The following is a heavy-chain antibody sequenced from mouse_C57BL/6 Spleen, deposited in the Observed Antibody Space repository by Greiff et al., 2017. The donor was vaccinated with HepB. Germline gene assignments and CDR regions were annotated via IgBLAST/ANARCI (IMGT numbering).Heavy chain of an antibody. V-gene: IGHV3-6*01. Sequence: EVKLVESGPGLVKPSQSLSLTCSVTGYSITSGYYWNWIRQFPGNKLEWMGYISYDGSNNYNPSLKNRISITRDTSKNQFFLKLNSVTTEDTATYYCARGGITTVVAPYWYFDVWGTGTTVTVSS. CDR2: ISYDGSN. CDR1: GYSITSGYY. D-gene: IGHD1-1*01. CDR3: ARGGITTVVAPYWYFDV. J-gene: IGHJ1*03.